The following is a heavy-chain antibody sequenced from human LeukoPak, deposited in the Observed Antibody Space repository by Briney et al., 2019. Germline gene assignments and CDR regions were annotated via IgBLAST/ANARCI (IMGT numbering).Heavy chain of an antibody. Sequence: SETLSLTCAVYGGSFSGYCWSWIRQPPGKGLEWIGEINHSGSTNYNPSLKSRVTISVDTSKNQFSLKLSSVTAADTAVYYCARGRGKGLLHYFDYWGQGTLVTVSS. V-gene: IGHV4-34*01. CDR1: GGSFSGYC. CDR2: INHSGST. CDR3: ARGRGKGLLHYFDY. J-gene: IGHJ4*02. D-gene: IGHD2-21*02.